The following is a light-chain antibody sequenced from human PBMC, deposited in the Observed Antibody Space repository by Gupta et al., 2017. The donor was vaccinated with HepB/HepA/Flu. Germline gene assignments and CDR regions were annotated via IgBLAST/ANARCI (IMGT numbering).Light chain of an antibody. V-gene: IGLV2-14*03. J-gene: IGLJ2*01. CDR3: SSYTSIITLV. CDR2: DVS. CDR1: SSDVGGYNY. Sequence: QSALTQPASVSGSPGQSVTISCTGTSSDVGGYNYVSWYQQHPGKAPKLIIYDVSNRPSGFSSRFSGSKSGNTASLTISGLQAEDEADYYCSSYTSIITLVFGGGTKLTVL.